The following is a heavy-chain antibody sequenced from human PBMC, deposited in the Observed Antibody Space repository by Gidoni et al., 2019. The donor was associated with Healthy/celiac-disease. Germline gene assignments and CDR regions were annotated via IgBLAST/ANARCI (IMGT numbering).Heavy chain of an antibody. V-gene: IGHV1-8*01. CDR3: ARTEQWLDPGGDY. Sequence: QVQLVQSGAEVKTPGASVKVSCKASGYTSTSYDINWVRQATGQGLEWMGWMNPNSGNTGYAQKFQGRVTMTRNNSISTAYMELSSLRSEDTAVYYCARTEQWLDPGGDYWGQGTLVTVSS. CDR2: MNPNSGNT. D-gene: IGHD6-19*01. CDR1: GYTSTSYD. J-gene: IGHJ4*02.